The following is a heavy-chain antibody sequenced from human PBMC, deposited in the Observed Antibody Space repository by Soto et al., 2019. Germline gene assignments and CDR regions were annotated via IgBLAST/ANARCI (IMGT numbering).Heavy chain of an antibody. Sequence: EVQLLESGGGLVQPRGSLRLSCAASGFTFSTYAMIWVRQAPGKGLEWVSVITGSGGSTYYADSVKGRFTISRDTSKNTLFLQMNSLRAEDTAVYYCAKARYGDYGGIDYWGQGPMVTVSS. J-gene: IGHJ4*02. CDR2: ITGSGGST. D-gene: IGHD4-17*01. CDR3: AKARYGDYGGIDY. CDR1: GFTFSTYA. V-gene: IGHV3-23*01.